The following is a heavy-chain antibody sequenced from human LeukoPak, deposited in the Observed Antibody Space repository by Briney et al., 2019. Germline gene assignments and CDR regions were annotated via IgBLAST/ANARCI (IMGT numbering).Heavy chain of an antibody. CDR2: IYYSGST. J-gene: IGHJ5*02. CDR3: ARAANGKYYDILTGYYRSPGWFDP. CDR1: GGSISSYY. D-gene: IGHD3-9*01. Sequence: SETLSLTCTVSGGSISSYYWSWIRQPPGKGLERIGYIYYSGSTNYNPSLKSRVTISVDTSKNQFSLKLSSVTAADTAVYYCARAANGKYYDILTGYYRSPGWFDPWGQGTLVTVSS. V-gene: IGHV4-59*01.